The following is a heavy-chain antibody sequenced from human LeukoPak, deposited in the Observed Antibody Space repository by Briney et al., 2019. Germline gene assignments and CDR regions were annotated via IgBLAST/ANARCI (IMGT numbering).Heavy chain of an antibody. CDR2: INPNSGGT. Sequence: ASVKVSCKASGYTFTGYYMHWVRQAPGQGLEWMGWINPNSGGTNYAQKFQGRVTMTRNTSISTAYMELSSLRSEDTAVYYCASSAYSGSYETFDYWGQGTLVTVSS. CDR3: ASSAYSGSYETFDY. CDR1: GYTFTGYY. V-gene: IGHV1-2*02. D-gene: IGHD1-26*01. J-gene: IGHJ4*02.